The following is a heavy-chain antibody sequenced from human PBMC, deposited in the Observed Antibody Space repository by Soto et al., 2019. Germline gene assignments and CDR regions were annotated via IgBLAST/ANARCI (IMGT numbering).Heavy chain of an antibody. J-gene: IGHJ4*02. D-gene: IGHD3-10*01. V-gene: IGHV3-23*01. Sequence: GGSLRLSCAASGFAFSSYAMSWVRQAPGKGLEWVSAISGSGGSTYYADSVKGRFTISRDNSKNTLYLQMNSLRAEDTAVYYCAKGFLYGSGSPRPFDYWGQGTQVTVSS. CDR3: AKGFLYGSGSPRPFDY. CDR1: GFAFSSYA. CDR2: ISGSGGST.